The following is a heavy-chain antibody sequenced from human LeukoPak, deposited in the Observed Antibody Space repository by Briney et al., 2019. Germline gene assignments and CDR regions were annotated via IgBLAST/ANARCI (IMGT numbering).Heavy chain of an antibody. J-gene: IGHJ4*02. D-gene: IGHD1-26*01. Sequence: SETLSLTCTVSGGSISSYYWSWIRQPPGKGLEWIGYIYYSGSTNYNPSLKSRVTISVDTSKNQFSLKLSSVSAADTAVYYCARAKLLRFDYWGQGTLVTVSS. V-gene: IGHV4-59*01. CDR1: GGSISSYY. CDR3: ARAKLLRFDY. CDR2: IYYSGST.